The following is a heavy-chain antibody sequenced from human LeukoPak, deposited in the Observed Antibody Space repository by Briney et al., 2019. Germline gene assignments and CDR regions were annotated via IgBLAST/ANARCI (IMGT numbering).Heavy chain of an antibody. CDR1: GFTFSSFG. J-gene: IGHJ6*03. CDR2: ISVDGSSK. V-gene: IGHV3-33*01. CDR3: VRDRDYSAGFPYYYMDV. D-gene: IGHD4-11*01. Sequence: GRSLRLSCAASGFTFSSFGMHWVRQAPGKGLEWVALISVDGSSKNYADSVKGRFTISRDNSKNTLYLQTDSLRVDDTAVYYCVRDRDYSAGFPYYYMDVWGTGTTVTVSS.